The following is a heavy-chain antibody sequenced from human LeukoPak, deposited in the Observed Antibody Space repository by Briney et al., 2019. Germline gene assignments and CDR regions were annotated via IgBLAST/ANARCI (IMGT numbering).Heavy chain of an antibody. D-gene: IGHD3-22*01. J-gene: IGHJ5*02. CDR1: GGSISSGGYY. CDR2: IYYSGST. CDR3: AREHDSSGYYLNNWFDP. V-gene: IGHV4-31*03. Sequence: SQTLSLTCTVSGGSISSGGYYWSWIRQHPGKGLEWIGYIYYSGSTYYNPSLESRVTISVDTSKNQFSLKLSSVTAADTAVYYCAREHDSSGYYLNNWFDPWGQGTLVTVSS.